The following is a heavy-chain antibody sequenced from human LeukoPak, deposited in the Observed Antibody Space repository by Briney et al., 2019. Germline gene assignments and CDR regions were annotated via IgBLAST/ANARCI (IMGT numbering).Heavy chain of an antibody. D-gene: IGHD2-21*01. V-gene: IGHV4-59*01. J-gene: IGHJ4*02. CDR2: IYYSGST. CDR3: ARDAVAFDY. CDR1: GGSISSYY. Sequence: SETLSLTCTVSGGSISSYYWSWIRQPPGKGLEWIGYIYYSGSTNYNPSLKSRVTISVDTSKNQFSLKLSSVTAANTAVYYCARDAVAFDYWGQGTLVTVSS.